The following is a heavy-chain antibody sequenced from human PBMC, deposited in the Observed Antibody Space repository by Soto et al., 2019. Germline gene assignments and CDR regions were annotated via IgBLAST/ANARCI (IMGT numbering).Heavy chain of an antibody. CDR1: GYTLTELS. CDR2: FDPEDGET. CDR3: ATGLPVVPAAMLEYYYYYMDV. Sequence: ASVKVSCKVSGYTLTELSMHWVRQAPGKGLEWMGGFDPEDGETIYAQKFQGRVTMTEDTSTDTAYMELSSLRSEDTAVYYCATGLPVVPAAMLEYYYYYMDVWCKGTTVTFS. J-gene: IGHJ6*03. D-gene: IGHD2-2*01. V-gene: IGHV1-24*01.